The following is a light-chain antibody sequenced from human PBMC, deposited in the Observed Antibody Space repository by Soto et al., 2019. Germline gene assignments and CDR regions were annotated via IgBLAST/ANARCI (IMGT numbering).Light chain of an antibody. CDR1: QSVSSSY. CDR3: QQYGRSPRT. Sequence: EIVLTQSPGTLSLSPGEGATLSCRASQSVSSSYLGWYQQKPGQAPRLLIYGASSRATGIPDRFSVSGSGTDFTLTISRLEPEHFAVYYCQQYGRSPRTFGGGTKVEI. V-gene: IGKV3-20*01. J-gene: IGKJ4*02. CDR2: GAS.